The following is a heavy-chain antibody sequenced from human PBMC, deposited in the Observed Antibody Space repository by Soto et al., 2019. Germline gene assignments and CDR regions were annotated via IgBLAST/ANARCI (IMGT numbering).Heavy chain of an antibody. J-gene: IGHJ6*02. CDR3: ARDFVVVVAATHGDYYYYGMDV. V-gene: IGHV1-18*01. D-gene: IGHD2-15*01. Sequence: ASVKVSCKASGYTFTSYGISWVRQAPGQGLEWTGWISAYNGNTNYAQKLQGRVTITTDTSTSTAYMELRSLRSDDTAVYYCARDFVVVVAATHGDYYYYGMDVWGQGTTVTVSS. CDR2: ISAYNGNT. CDR1: GYTFTSYG.